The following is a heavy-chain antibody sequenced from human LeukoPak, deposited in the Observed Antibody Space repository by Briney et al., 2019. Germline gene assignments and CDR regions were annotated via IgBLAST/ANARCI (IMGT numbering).Heavy chain of an antibody. CDR2: IKQDGSEK. D-gene: IGHD5-12*01. J-gene: IGHJ4*02. Sequence: GGSLRLSCAASGFTFSSYAMSWVRQAPWKGREWVANIKQDGSEKYYEDSVKGRFTISRDNAKNSLYLQLNSLRAEDTAVYYCARARGGYDFDYWGQGTLVTVSS. V-gene: IGHV3-7*03. CDR3: ARARGGYDFDY. CDR1: GFTFSSYA.